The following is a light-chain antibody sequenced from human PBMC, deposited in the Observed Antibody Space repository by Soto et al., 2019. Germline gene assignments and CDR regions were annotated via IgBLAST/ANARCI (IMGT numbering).Light chain of an antibody. V-gene: IGLV2-14*03. CDR2: DVS. CDR3: SSYTPSNTLVYL. J-gene: IGLJ1*01. Sequence: QSALTQPASVSGPPGQSITISCTGTSSDAGAYNYVSWYQHRPGEAPKLMIYDVSNRPSGVATRFSGSKSGNTASLTISGLQAEDEADYYCSSYTPSNTLVYLFGTGTKLTVL. CDR1: SSDAGAYNY.